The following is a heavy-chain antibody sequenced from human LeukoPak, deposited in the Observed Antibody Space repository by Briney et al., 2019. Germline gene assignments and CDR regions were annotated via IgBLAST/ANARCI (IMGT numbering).Heavy chain of an antibody. CDR3: XXXXHYYDSLDY. CDR2: ISYDGSNK. CDR1: GFTFSSYA. Sequence: PGGSLRLSCAASGFTFSSYAMHWVRQAPGKGLEWVAVISYDGSNKYYADSVKGRFTISRDNSKNTLYLRMNSLRAEDTAVYYXXXXXHYYDSLDYWGQGTLVTVSS. D-gene: IGHD3-22*01. J-gene: IGHJ4*02. V-gene: IGHV3-30-3*01.